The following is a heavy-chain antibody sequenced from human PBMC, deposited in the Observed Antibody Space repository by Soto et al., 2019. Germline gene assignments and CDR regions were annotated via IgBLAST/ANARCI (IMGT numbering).Heavy chain of an antibody. V-gene: IGHV5-10-1*01. CDR2: IDPSDSYT. J-gene: IGHJ4*02. CDR3: ARSLVAAYFDS. Sequence: HGESLKISWKGSGYSFTSYWIGWVRQMPGKGLEWMGRIDPSDSYTNYSPSFQGHVTISADKSISTAYLQWSSLRAEDTAVYYCARSLVAAYFDSWGQGTLVTVSS. D-gene: IGHD6-25*01. CDR1: GYSFTSYW.